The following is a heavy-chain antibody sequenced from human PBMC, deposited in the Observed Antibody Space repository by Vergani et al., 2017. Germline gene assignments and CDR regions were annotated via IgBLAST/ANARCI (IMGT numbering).Heavy chain of an antibody. CDR1: GFSVSDNY. CDR2: LYVVGTS. J-gene: IGHJ4*02. Sequence: EVRLVDSGGGLVQPGGSLRLSCAASGFSVSDNYMSWVRQAPGKGLEWVSILYVVGTSDYADSVKGRFTVSRDISKNTLHLQLNSLRTDDTATYYCAKHFRGWGIDYWGQGTQVIVSS. V-gene: IGHV3-66*02. D-gene: IGHD3-16*01. CDR3: AKHFRGWGIDY.